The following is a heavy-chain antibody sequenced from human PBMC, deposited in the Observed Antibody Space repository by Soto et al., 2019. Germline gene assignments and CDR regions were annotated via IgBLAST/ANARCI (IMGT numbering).Heavy chain of an antibody. Sequence: QVQLVESGGGVVQPGRSLRLSCAASGFTFSSFGMHWVRQAPGKGLEWVSLIWFDGSNKNYAESVKGRFTISRDNSKNTLNLQMNSLRAEDTDVYYCARDRGAGYFDYRGQGTLVTVSS. CDR3: ARDRGAGYFDY. CDR2: IWFDGSNK. V-gene: IGHV3-33*01. J-gene: IGHJ4*02. CDR1: GFTFSSFG.